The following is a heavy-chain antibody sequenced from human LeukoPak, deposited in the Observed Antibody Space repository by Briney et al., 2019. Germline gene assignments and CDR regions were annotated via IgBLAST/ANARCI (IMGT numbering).Heavy chain of an antibody. J-gene: IGHJ6*03. CDR2: INHSGST. Sequence: SETLSLTCAVYGGSFSGYYWSWIRQPPGKGLEWIGEINHSGSTNYNPSLKSRVTISVDTSKNQFSLKLSSVTAADTAVYYCARDGGLGDYYYYYMDVWGKGTTVTVSS. D-gene: IGHD3-16*01. CDR3: ARDGGLGDYYYYYMDV. V-gene: IGHV4-34*01. CDR1: GGSFSGYY.